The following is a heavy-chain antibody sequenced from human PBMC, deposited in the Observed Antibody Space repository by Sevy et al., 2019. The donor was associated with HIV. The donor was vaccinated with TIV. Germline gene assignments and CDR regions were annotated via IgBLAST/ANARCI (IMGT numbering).Heavy chain of an antibody. CDR2: ISSSSSYI. D-gene: IGHD3-10*01. CDR1: GFTFSSYS. J-gene: IGHJ6*02. Sequence: GGSLRLSCAASGFTFSSYSMNWVRQAPGKGLEWVSSISSSSSYIYYADSVKGRFTISRDNAKNSLYRQMNSLRAKDTAVYYCARDSATLLWFGELFEDTYYYYGMDVWGQGTTVTVSS. V-gene: IGHV3-21*01. CDR3: ARDSATLLWFGELFEDTYYYYGMDV.